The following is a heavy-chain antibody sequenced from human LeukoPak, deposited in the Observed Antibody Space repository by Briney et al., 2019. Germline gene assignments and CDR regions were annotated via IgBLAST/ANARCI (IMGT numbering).Heavy chain of an antibody. D-gene: IGHD1-26*01. Sequence: GGSLRLSCAASGFTFSSYAMSWVRQAPGKGLEWVSAISGSGGSTYYADSVKGRFTTSRDNSKNTLYLQMNSLRAEDTAVYYCAKDHRELLNLYYFDYWGQGTLVTVSS. V-gene: IGHV3-23*01. CDR3: AKDHRELLNLYYFDY. J-gene: IGHJ4*02. CDR2: ISGSGGST. CDR1: GFTFSSYA.